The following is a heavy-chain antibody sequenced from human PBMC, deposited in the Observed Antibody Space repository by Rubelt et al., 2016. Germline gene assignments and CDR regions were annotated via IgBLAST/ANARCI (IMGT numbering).Heavy chain of an antibody. CDR2: INHSGST. Sequence: QVQLQQWGAGLLKPSESLSLTCAVYGGSFSGYYWSWIRQPPGKGLEWIGEINHSGSTNYNPSLKSGVTISLDTSKNQFSLERNSVTAADTAVYYCARGGYDILAYDYWGQGTLVTVSS. D-gene: IGHD3-9*01. V-gene: IGHV4-34*01. CDR3: ARGGYDILAYDY. J-gene: IGHJ4*02. CDR1: GGSFSGYY.